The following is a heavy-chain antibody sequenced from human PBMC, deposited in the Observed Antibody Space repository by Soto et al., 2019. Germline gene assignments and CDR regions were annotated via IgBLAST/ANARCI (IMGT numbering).Heavy chain of an antibody. Sequence: GSLRLSCAASGFTFSGYVMNWVRQAPGKGLEWVSGITCSGGDKYYADSVKGRFTISRDNSKNTLYLQMNSLRAEDTAIYYCAKNRQFRSYYESAGHYDNWGQGTLVTVSS. D-gene: IGHD3-10*01. CDR2: ITCSGGDK. V-gene: IGHV3-30*18. J-gene: IGHJ4*02. CDR1: GFTFSGYV. CDR3: AKNRQFRSYYESAGHYDN.